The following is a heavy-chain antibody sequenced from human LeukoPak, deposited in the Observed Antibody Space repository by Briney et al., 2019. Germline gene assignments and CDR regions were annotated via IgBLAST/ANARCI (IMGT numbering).Heavy chain of an antibody. CDR1: GFTFRSYA. V-gene: IGHV3-11*01. Sequence: GGSLRLSCATSGFTFRSYAMSWIRQAPGKGLEWVSYISSSGSTIYYADSVKGRFTISRDNAKNSLYLQMNSLRAEDTAVYYCARDVVLEGLNWFDPWGQGTLVTVSS. D-gene: IGHD2-15*01. CDR2: ISSSGSTI. CDR3: ARDVVLEGLNWFDP. J-gene: IGHJ5*02.